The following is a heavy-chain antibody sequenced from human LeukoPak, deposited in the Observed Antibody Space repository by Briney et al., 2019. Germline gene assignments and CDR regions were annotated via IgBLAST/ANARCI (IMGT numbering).Heavy chain of an antibody. CDR1: GGSFSGYY. D-gene: IGHD2-15*01. Sequence: LSLTCAVYGGSFSGYYWSWIRQPPGKGLEWVSYISSSGSTIYYADSVKGRFTISRDNAKNSLYLQMNSLRAEDTAVYYCARGYCSGGSCYSIDYWGQGTLDTVSS. J-gene: IGHJ4*02. V-gene: IGHV3-11*04. CDR3: ARGYCSGGSCYSIDY. CDR2: ISSSGSTI.